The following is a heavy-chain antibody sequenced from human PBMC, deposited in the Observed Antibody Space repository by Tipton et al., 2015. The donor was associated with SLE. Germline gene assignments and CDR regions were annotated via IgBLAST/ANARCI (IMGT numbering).Heavy chain of an antibody. CDR1: GFTFSSYG. D-gene: IGHD1-26*01. CDR2: IRYDGSNK. J-gene: IGHJ5*02. V-gene: IGHV3-30*02. Sequence: SLRLSCAASGFTFSSYGMHWVRQAPGKGLEWVAFIRYDGSNKYYADSVKGRFTISRDNSKNTLYLQMNSLRAEDTAVYYCAKDSVSYSGSYGDWFDPWGQGTLVTVSS. CDR3: AKDSVSYSGSYGDWFDP.